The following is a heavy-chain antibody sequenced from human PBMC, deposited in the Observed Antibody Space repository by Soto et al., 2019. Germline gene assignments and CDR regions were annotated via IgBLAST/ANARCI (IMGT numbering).Heavy chain of an antibody. V-gene: IGHV3-23*01. J-gene: IGHJ6*02. Sequence: GGPLRLSCAASGFTFSSYAMSWVRQAPGKGLEWVSAISGSGGSTYYADSVKGRFTISRDNSKNTLYLQMNSLRAEDTAVYYCTCVSCRSGSEYYYYYYGMDVWGQGTTVTVSS. D-gene: IGHD3-10*01. CDR3: TCVSCRSGSEYYYYYYGMDV. CDR1: GFTFSSYA. CDR2: ISGSGGST.